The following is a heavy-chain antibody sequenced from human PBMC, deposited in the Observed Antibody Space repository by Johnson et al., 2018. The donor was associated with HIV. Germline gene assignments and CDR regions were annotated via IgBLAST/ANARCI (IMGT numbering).Heavy chain of an antibody. CDR3: AKEYGGITMALDAFDI. Sequence: VQLVESGGGVIRPGGSLRLSCAASGFTFDDYGMSWVRQAPGKGLEWVCGINWNGGSRGYADSVKGRFTIPRDNAKNSLYLQMNSLRAEDTAVYDFAKEYGGITMALDAFDIWGQGTMVTVSS. CDR2: INWNGGSR. CDR1: GFTFDDYG. D-gene: IGHD3-10*01. J-gene: IGHJ3*02. V-gene: IGHV3-20*01.